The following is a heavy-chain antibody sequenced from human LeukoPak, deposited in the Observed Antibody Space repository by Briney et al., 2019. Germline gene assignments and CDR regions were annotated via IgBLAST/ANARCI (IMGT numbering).Heavy chain of an antibody. CDR2: IKSKTDGGTT. D-gene: IGHD3-10*01. Sequence: GGSLRLSCAASGFTFSNAWMSWVRQAPGEGLEWVGRIKSKTDGGTTDYAAPVKGRFTISRDDSKNTLYLQMSSLKTEGTAVYYCTTDTPMYYYGSGSSTRFDPWGQGTLVTVSS. CDR3: TTDTPMYYYGSGSSTRFDP. CDR1: GFTFSNAW. J-gene: IGHJ5*02. V-gene: IGHV3-15*01.